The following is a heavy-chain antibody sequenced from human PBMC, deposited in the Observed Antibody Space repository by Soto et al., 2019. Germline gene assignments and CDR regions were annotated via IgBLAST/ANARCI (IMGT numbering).Heavy chain of an antibody. CDR3: AKGFNDFWGGAPLGGMAV. V-gene: IGHV3-23*01. CDR1: GFTFSSYA. CDR2: ISAGGDST. Sequence: EVQLLESGGGLVQPGGSLRLSCAASGFTFSSYAMSWVRQAPGKGLEWVSAISAGGDSTYYADSVKGRFTISRDNTLEPLYLQMHILRADDRAVYYCAKGFNDFWGGAPLGGMAVWGQGTTVTFSS. J-gene: IGHJ6*02. D-gene: IGHD3-3*01.